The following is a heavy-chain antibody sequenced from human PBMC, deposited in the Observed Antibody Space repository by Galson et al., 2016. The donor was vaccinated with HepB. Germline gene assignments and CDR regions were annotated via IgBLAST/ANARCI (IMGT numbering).Heavy chain of an antibody. CDR3: VKDRDGSAWYGLNNFDS. CDR1: GFIFRNYA. J-gene: IGHJ4*02. V-gene: IGHV3-23*01. Sequence: SLRLSCAASGFIFRNYAMAWVRQAPGKGLEWVSGISPGGSSVYYADSVKGRFTISRDNSKNTLNLQMDSLRVEDTAVYYCVKDRDGSAWYGLNNFDSWGQGALVTVSS. CDR2: ISPGGSSV. D-gene: IGHD6-19*01.